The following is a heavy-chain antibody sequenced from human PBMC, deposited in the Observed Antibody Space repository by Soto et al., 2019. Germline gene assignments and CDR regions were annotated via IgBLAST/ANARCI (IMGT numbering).Heavy chain of an antibody. CDR2: ITHSGST. J-gene: IGHJ4*02. CDR3: ARSSVRGWDY. Sequence: SETQSLTCAVYGGSISGYYWTWIRQPPGKGLEWIGEITHSGSTNYNPSLKSRVTISVDTSKNQFSLNLNSVSAADTVVYYCARSSVRGWDYWGQGTLVTVSS. D-gene: IGHD3-10*02. V-gene: IGHV4-34*01. CDR1: GGSISGYY.